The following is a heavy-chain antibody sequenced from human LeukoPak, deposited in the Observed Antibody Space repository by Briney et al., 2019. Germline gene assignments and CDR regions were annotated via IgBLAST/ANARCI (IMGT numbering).Heavy chain of an antibody. J-gene: IGHJ4*02. CDR1: GFTFSSYS. CDR3: ARERTTVTTSAYYFDY. D-gene: IGHD4-17*01. V-gene: IGHV3-21*01. Sequence: GGSLRLSCAASGFTFSSYSMNWVRQAPGKGLEWVSSISSSSSYIYYADSVKGRFTISRDNAKNSLYLQMNSLRAEDTAVYYCARERTTVTTSAYYFDYWGRGTLVTVSS. CDR2: ISSSSSYI.